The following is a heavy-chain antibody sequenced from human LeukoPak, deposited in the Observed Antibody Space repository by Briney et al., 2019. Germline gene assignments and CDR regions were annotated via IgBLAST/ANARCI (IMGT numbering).Heavy chain of an antibody. V-gene: IGHV3-74*01. Sequence: GGSLRLSCVASGFAFNTYWMYWVRQVAGKGLVWVSRIKPDGSITEYADSVKGRFTISRDNAKNTLYLQMNSLRAEDTAMYYCTTLYGDSLDYWGQGTLVTVSS. CDR1: GFAFNTYW. CDR3: TTLYGDSLDY. J-gene: IGHJ4*02. CDR2: IKPDGSIT. D-gene: IGHD2-21*02.